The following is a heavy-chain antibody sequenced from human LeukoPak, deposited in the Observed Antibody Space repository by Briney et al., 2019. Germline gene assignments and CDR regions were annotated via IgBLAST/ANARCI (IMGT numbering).Heavy chain of an antibody. CDR1: GGSISSYY. D-gene: IGHD3-9*01. CDR2: IFYRGST. J-gene: IGHJ5*02. V-gene: IGHV4-59*01. CDR3: ARRGILTGYYTGGVWFDP. Sequence: SESLSLTCTVSGGSISSYYWSWIRQPPGKGLEWIGYIFYRGSTNYNPSLKSRVTISVDTSKNQFSLKLSSVTAADTAVYYCARRGILTGYYTGGVWFDPWGQGTLVT.